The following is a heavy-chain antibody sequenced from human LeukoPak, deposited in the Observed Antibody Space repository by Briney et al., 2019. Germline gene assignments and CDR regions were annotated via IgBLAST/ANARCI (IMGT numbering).Heavy chain of an antibody. V-gene: IGHV3-11*04. J-gene: IGHJ4*02. Sequence: GGSLRLSCAASGFTFSDYYMSWIRQAPGKGLEWVSYISSSGSTIYYADSVKGRFTISRDNSKNTLYLQMNSLRAEDTAVYYCAKDGMATITAYFDYWGQGTLVTVSS. CDR2: ISSSGSTI. CDR3: AKDGMATITAYFDY. D-gene: IGHD5-24*01. CDR1: GFTFSDYY.